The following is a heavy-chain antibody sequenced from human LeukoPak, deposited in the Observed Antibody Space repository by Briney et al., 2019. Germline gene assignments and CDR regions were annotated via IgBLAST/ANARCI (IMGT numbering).Heavy chain of an antibody. J-gene: IGHJ4*02. D-gene: IGHD3-3*01. CDR1: GFSVSSNY. V-gene: IGHV3-66*01. Sequence: GGSLRLSCAASGFSVSSNYMSWVRQAPGKGLEWVSVLYSSGYTKYADSVKGRFSISRDNSRNTLYLQMNSLRADDTAVYYCAKEGRSDPEWLSHDYWGQGTLVTVSS. CDR2: LYSSGYT. CDR3: AKEGRSDPEWLSHDY.